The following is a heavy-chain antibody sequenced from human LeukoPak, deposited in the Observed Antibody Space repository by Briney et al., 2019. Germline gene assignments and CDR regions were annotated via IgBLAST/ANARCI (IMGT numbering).Heavy chain of an antibody. Sequence: SETLSLTCTVSGYSISSGYYWGWIRQPPGKGLEWIGSIYHSGSTYYNPSLKSRVTISVDTSKNQFSLKLSSVTAADTAVYYCARDGDYSSGWTRYDYWGQGTLVTVSS. J-gene: IGHJ4*02. CDR3: ARDGDYSSGWTRYDY. CDR1: GYSISSGYY. V-gene: IGHV4-38-2*02. D-gene: IGHD6-19*01. CDR2: IYHSGST.